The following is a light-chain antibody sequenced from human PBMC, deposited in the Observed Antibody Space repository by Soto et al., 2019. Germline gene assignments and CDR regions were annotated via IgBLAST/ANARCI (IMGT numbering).Light chain of an antibody. CDR2: DAS. V-gene: IGKV3-20*01. CDR1: HTNRSSY. Sequence: VLMQSAGTLTLSPGERATLPCGASHTNRSSYLAWYQQTPGQAPRALVYDASSRATGIPDRFSGSGSGTDFTLTISRLEPEDFAVYFCQQYDTSPTFGQGTKVDIK. CDR3: QQYDTSPT. J-gene: IGKJ1*01.